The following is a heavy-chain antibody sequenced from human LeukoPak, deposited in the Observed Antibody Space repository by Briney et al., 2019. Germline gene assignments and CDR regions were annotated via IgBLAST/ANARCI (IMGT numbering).Heavy chain of an antibody. V-gene: IGHV1-18*01. CDR3: AAYYYDSSGYQAGDFDY. CDR1: GYTFTSYG. Sequence: ASVKVSCKASGYTFTSYGISWVRQAPGQGLEWMGWISAYNGNTNYPQKLQGRVTMTTDTSTSTAYMELRSLRSEDTAVYYCAAYYYDSSGYQAGDFDYWGQGTLVTVSS. J-gene: IGHJ4*02. D-gene: IGHD3-22*01. CDR2: ISAYNGNT.